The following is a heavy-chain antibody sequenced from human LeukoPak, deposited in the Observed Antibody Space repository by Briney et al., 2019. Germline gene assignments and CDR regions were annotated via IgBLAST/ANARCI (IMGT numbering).Heavy chain of an antibody. J-gene: IGHJ4*02. CDR2: IYHSGST. CDR1: GGSISSGGYS. Sequence: SATLSLTCAVSGGSISSGGYSWSWIRQPPGKGLEWIGYIYHSGSTYYNPSLKSRVTISVDRSKDQFSLKLSSVTAADTAVYYCARTGTVTPHYWGQGTLVTVSS. CDR3: ARTGTVTPHY. D-gene: IGHD4-17*01. V-gene: IGHV4-30-2*01.